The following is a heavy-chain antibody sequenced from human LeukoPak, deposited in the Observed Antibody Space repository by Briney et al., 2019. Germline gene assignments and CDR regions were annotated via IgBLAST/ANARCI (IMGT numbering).Heavy chain of an antibody. CDR2: IKGDGSKI. V-gene: IGHV3-7*01. D-gene: IGHD4-23*01. CDR3: ARDASPMRADTTGGNVWFDAFDI. CDR1: GFTFSNYW. Sequence: PGGSLRLSCAASGFTFSNYWMTWVRQAPGQGLEWVANIKGDGSKIHYVDSVKGRFTTSRDHAKNSVYLQMNSLRAEDTAVHYCARDASPMRADTTGGNVWFDAFDILGLGTMVTGSS. J-gene: IGHJ3*02.